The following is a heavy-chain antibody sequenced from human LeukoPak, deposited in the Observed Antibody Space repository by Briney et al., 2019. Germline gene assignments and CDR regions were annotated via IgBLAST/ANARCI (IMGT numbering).Heavy chain of an antibody. Sequence: SETLSLTCTVSGGSISSGSYYWSWIRQPAGKGLEWIGRIYTSGSTNYNPSLKSRVTISVDTSKNQFSLKLSSVTAADTAVYYCVRDLAGYSYGRDDYYYYYMDVWGKGTTVTISS. D-gene: IGHD5-18*01. V-gene: IGHV4-61*02. CDR1: GGSISSGSYY. J-gene: IGHJ6*03. CDR2: IYTSGST. CDR3: VRDLAGYSYGRDDYYYYYMDV.